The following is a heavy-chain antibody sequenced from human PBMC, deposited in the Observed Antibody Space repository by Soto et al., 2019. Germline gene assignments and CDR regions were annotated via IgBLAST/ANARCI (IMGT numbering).Heavy chain of an antibody. D-gene: IGHD2-15*01. CDR3: ARALRTTWSGVYYYYGMDV. V-gene: IGHV6-1*01. CDR2: TYYRSKWYN. Sequence: SQTLSLTCAISGDSVSSNSAAWNWIRQSPSRGLEWLGRTYYRSKWYNDYAVSVKSRITINPDTSKNQFSLQLNSVTPEDTAVYYCARALRTTWSGVYYYYGMDVWGQGTTVTVSS. J-gene: IGHJ6*02. CDR1: GDSVSSNSAA.